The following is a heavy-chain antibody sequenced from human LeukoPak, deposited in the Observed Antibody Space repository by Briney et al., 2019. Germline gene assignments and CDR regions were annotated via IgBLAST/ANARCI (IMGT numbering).Heavy chain of an antibody. CDR3: ARGPPPDFDY. CDR1: GDSISSYY. V-gene: IGHV4-4*07. CDR2: IHPSGST. Sequence: SETLSLTCTVSGDSISSYYWSWIRQPAGRGLEWIGRIHPSGSTNYNPSLKSRVTLSVDTSKNQFSLKLNSVTAADTAVYYCARGPPPDFDYWGRGTLVTVSS. J-gene: IGHJ4*02.